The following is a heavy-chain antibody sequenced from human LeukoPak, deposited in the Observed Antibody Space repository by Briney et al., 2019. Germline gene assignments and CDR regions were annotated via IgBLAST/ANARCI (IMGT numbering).Heavy chain of an antibody. CDR3: ARGPPPDFDY. CDR1: GDSISSYY. V-gene: IGHV4-4*07. CDR2: IHPSGST. Sequence: SETLSLTCTVSGDSISSYYWSWIRQPAGRGLEWIGRIHPSGSTNYNPSLKSRVTLSVDTSKNQFSLKLNSVTAADTAVYYCARGPPPDFDYWGRGTLVTVSS. J-gene: IGHJ4*02.